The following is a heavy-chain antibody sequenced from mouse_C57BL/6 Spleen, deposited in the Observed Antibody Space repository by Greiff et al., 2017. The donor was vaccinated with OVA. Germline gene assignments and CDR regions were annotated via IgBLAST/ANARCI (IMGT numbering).Heavy chain of an antibody. Sequence: QVQLQQPGAELVKPGASVKLSCKASGYTFTSYWMQWVKQRPGQGLEWIGEIDPSDSYTNYNQKFKGKATLTVDTSASTAYMQLSSLTSEDSAVYYCARDPEYDGSSYPFAYWGQGTLVTVSA. J-gene: IGHJ3*01. CDR1: GYTFTSYW. CDR3: ARDPEYDGSSYPFAY. V-gene: IGHV1-50*01. D-gene: IGHD1-1*01. CDR2: IDPSDSYT.